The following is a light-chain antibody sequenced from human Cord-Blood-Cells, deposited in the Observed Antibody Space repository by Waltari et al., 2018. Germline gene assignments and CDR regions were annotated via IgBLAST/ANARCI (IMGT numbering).Light chain of an antibody. CDR1: SLRSYY. J-gene: IGLJ1*01. Sequence: SSELTQDPAVSVALGQTVRITCQGDSLRSYYASWYQQKPGQAPVLVIYGKNNRPSGIPDRFSGSSSGNTASVTSTGAQAEDEADYYGNSRYSSGNHLVFGTGTKVTVL. CDR2: GKN. V-gene: IGLV3-19*01. CDR3: NSRYSSGNHLV.